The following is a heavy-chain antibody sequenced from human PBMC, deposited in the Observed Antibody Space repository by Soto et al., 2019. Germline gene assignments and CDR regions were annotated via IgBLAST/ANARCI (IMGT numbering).Heavy chain of an antibody. CDR2: INHSGST. V-gene: IGHV4-34*01. CDR1: GGSFSGYY. J-gene: IGHJ4*02. D-gene: IGHD6-13*01. CDR3: ARGVGGYSSSWYLY. Sequence: SETLSLTCAVYGGSFSGYYWSWIRQPPGKGLERIGEINHSGSTNYNPSLKSRVTISVDTSKNQFSLKLSSVTAADTAVYYCARGVGGYSSSWYLYWDQGILVTVST.